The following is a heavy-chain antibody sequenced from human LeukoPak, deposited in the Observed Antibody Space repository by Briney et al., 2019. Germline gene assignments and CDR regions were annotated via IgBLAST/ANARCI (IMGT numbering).Heavy chain of an antibody. D-gene: IGHD1-14*01. J-gene: IGHJ6*02. CDR1: GFTFNNYA. CDR3: AKVSGGGLYYDGMDV. V-gene: IGHV3-23*01. CDR2: ISGSGGTT. Sequence: HPGGSLRLSCAASGFTFNNYAMNWVRQVPGKGSEWVSDISGSGGTTYYADSVKGRFTISRDSSKNTLYLQMNSLRAEDTAVYYCAKVSGGGLYYDGMDVWGQGATVTVSS.